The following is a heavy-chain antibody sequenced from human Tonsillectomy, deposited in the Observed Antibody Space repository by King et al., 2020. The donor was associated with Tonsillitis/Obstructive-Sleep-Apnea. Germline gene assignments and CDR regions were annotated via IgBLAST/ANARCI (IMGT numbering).Heavy chain of an antibody. CDR2: INHSGST. Sequence: VQLQQWGAGLLKPSETLSLTCAVYGGAFSGYYWSWIRQPPGKGLEWIGEINHSGSTNYNPSRKSRVTISVDTSKNQFSLKLSSVTAADTAVYYCARAPQTRSYMDVWGKGTTVTVSS. CDR3: ARAPQTRSYMDV. D-gene: IGHD3-3*01. J-gene: IGHJ6*03. CDR1: GGAFSGYY. V-gene: IGHV4-34*01.